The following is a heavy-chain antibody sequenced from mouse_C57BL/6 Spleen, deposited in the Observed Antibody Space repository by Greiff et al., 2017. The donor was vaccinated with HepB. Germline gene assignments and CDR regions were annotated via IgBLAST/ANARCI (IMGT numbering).Heavy chain of an antibody. Sequence: EVQLVESGPGLVKPSQSLSLTCSVTGYSITSGYYWNWIRQFPGNKLEWMGYISYDGSNNYNPSLKNRISITRETSKNQFFLKLNSVTTEDTATYYCAREDGKNWYFDVWGTGTTVTVSS. CDR2: ISYDGSN. V-gene: IGHV3-6*01. D-gene: IGHD2-1*01. J-gene: IGHJ1*03. CDR3: AREDGKNWYFDV. CDR1: GYSITSGYY.